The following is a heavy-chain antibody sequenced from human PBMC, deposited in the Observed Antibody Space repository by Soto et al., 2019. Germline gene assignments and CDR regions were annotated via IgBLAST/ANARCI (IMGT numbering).Heavy chain of an antibody. D-gene: IGHD3-3*01. CDR2: FSGSGGST. Sequence: EVQLLESGGGLVQPGGSLRLSCAASGFTSSSYAMSWVRQAPGKGLEWVSAFSGSGGSTYDADSGKGRFTISRDNSKNTLYLQMNSLRAEDTAVYYCAKERRFWSPYGVDVWGQGTTVTVSS. V-gene: IGHV3-23*01. J-gene: IGHJ6*02. CDR3: AKERRFWSPYGVDV. CDR1: GFTSSSYA.